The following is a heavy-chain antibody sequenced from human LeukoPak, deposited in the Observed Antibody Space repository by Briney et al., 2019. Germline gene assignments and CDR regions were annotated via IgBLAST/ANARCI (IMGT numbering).Heavy chain of an antibody. D-gene: IGHD5-12*01. CDR1: GGSFSGYY. CDR2: INHSGST. V-gene: IGHV4-34*01. J-gene: IGHJ6*02. CDR3: ARVATIPYYYYGMDV. Sequence: SETLSLACAVYGGSFSGYYRNWIRQPPGKGLEWIGEINHSGSTNYNPSLKSRVTISVDTSKNQFSLKLSSVTAADTAVYYCARVATIPYYYYGMDVWGQGTTVTVSS.